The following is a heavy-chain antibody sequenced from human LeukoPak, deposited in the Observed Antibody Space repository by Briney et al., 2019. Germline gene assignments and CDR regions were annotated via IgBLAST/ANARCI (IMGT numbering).Heavy chain of an antibody. Sequence: GGSLRLSCAASGFTVSSNHMSWVRQAPGKGLEWVSVFYSGGDTHYAGSVKGRFTISRDNSKNTLYLQMNSLRAEDTAVYYCARDSTGYWYFDLWGRGTLVSVSS. D-gene: IGHD3-3*02. J-gene: IGHJ2*01. V-gene: IGHV3-53*01. CDR2: FYSGGDT. CDR1: GFTVSSNH. CDR3: ARDSTGYWYFDL.